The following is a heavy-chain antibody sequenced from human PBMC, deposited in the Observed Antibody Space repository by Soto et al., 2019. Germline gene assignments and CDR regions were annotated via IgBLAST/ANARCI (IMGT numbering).Heavy chain of an antibody. Sequence: TGGSLRLSCAASGFTFSSYGMHWVRQAPGKGLEWVAVIWYDGSNKYYADSVKGRFTISRDNSKNTLYLQMNSLRAEDTAVYYCARDNYGDYAENHNFDYWGQGTLVTVSS. J-gene: IGHJ4*02. CDR1: GFTFSSYG. D-gene: IGHD4-17*01. V-gene: IGHV3-33*01. CDR2: IWYDGSNK. CDR3: ARDNYGDYAENHNFDY.